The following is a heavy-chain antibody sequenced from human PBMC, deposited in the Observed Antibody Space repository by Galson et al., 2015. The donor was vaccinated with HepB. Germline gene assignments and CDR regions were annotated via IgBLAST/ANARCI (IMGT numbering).Heavy chain of an antibody. CDR2: IYWDDDK. CDR3: AHRPPPTGITMVRGDGYNWLDP. J-gene: IGHJ5*02. Sequence: PALVKPPQTLTLTCTFSGFSLSTSGVGVGWIRQPPGKALEWLALIYWDDDKRYSPSLKSRLTITKDTSKNQVVLTMTNMDPVDTATYYCAHRPPPTGITMVRGDGYNWLDPWGQGTLVTVSS. D-gene: IGHD3-10*01. V-gene: IGHV2-5*02. CDR1: GFSLSTSGVG.